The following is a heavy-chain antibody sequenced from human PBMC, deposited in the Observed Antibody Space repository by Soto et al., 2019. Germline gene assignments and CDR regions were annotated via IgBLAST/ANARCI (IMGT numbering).Heavy chain of an antibody. D-gene: IGHD4-4*01. CDR3: ARERVTTSSVYGMDV. CDR1: GGSISSGGYY. CDR2: IYYSGST. Sequence: SETLSLTCTVSGGSISSGGYYWSWIRQHPGKGLEWIGYIYYSGSTYYNPSLKSRVTISVDTSKNQFSLKLSSVTAADTAVYCCARERVTTSSVYGMDVWGQGTTVTVSS. V-gene: IGHV4-31*03. J-gene: IGHJ6*02.